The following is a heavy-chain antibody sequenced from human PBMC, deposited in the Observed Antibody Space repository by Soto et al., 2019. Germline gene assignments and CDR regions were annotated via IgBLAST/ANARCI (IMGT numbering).Heavy chain of an antibody. CDR1: GGSVSSGSYY. CDR3: ARDARPTPFGVGPPYYSGMDV. CDR2: IYYSGST. V-gene: IGHV4-61*01. Sequence: SETLSLTCTVSGGSVSSGSYYWSWIRQPPGKGLEWIGYIYYSGSTNYNPSLKSRVTISVDTSKNQFSLKLSSVTAADTAVYYPARDARPTPFGVGPPYYSGMDVWGQGTTVTVSS. D-gene: IGHD3-3*01. J-gene: IGHJ6*02.